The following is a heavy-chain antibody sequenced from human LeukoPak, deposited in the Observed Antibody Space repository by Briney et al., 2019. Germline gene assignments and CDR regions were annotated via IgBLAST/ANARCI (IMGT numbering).Heavy chain of an antibody. CDR1: GGSISGWY. CDR3: ARFEVGIAVAGYFDY. Sequence: SETLSLTCTVSGGSISGWYWSWIRQPPGKGLEWIGYIYYSGSTNYNPSLKSRVTISVDTSKNQFSLKLSSVTAADTAVYYCARFEVGIAVAGYFDYWGQGTPVTVSS. V-gene: IGHV4-59*08. J-gene: IGHJ4*02. CDR2: IYYSGST. D-gene: IGHD6-19*01.